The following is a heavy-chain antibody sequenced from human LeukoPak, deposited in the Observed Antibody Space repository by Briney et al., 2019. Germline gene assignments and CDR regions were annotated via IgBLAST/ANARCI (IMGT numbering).Heavy chain of an antibody. Sequence: ASVKVSCKASGYTFIAYYIHWLRQAPGQGLGWMGWINTNSGNPTYAQGFTGRFVFSLDTSVSTTYLQISSLKAEDTAVYYCARSPSSVAGTNYYGMDVWGQGTTVTVSS. CDR1: GYTFIAYY. V-gene: IGHV7-4-1*02. D-gene: IGHD6-19*01. J-gene: IGHJ6*02. CDR2: INTNSGNP. CDR3: ARSPSSVAGTNYYGMDV.